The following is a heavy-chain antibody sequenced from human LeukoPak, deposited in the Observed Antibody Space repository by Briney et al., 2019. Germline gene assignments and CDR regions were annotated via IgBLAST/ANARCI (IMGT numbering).Heavy chain of an antibody. D-gene: IGHD2-8*01. CDR2: IKVDGSEI. CDR1: GFTFSMYW. J-gene: IGHJ6*02. V-gene: IGHV3-7*01. CDR3: TRDRQGPRLYEMDI. Sequence: PGGSLRLSCAASGFTFSMYWMSWVRQAPGKGPEWVANIKVDGSEIYYVDSVKGRFTISRDNAKNSLYLQMNSLRAEDTAVYYRTRDRQGPRLYEMDIWGQGITVTVSS.